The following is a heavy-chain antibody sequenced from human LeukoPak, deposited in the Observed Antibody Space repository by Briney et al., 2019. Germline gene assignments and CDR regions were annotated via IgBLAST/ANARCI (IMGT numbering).Heavy chain of an antibody. J-gene: IGHJ3*02. Sequence: SQTLSLTCAVSGGSISSGGYSWSWIRQPPGKGLEWIGYIYHSGSTYYNPSLKSRVTISVDRSKNQFSLKLSSVTAADTAVYYCARDCSGGSCYGAFDIWGQGTMVTVSS. CDR3: ARDCSGGSCYGAFDI. V-gene: IGHV4-30-2*01. D-gene: IGHD2-15*01. CDR2: IYHSGST. CDR1: GGSISSGGYS.